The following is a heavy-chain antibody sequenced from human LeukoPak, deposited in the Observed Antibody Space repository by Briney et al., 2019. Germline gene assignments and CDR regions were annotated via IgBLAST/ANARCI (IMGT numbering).Heavy chain of an antibody. V-gene: IGHV4-59*01. CDR1: GGSISSYY. CDR2: IYYSGST. J-gene: IGHJ4*02. CDR3: ARFASSWSYFDY. D-gene: IGHD6-13*01. Sequence: SETLSLTCTVSGGSISSYYWNWIRQPPGKGLEWIGYIYYSGSTNYNPSLKSRVTMSVGTSKSQFSLKLSSVTAADTAVYYCARFASSWSYFDYWGQGTLVTVSS.